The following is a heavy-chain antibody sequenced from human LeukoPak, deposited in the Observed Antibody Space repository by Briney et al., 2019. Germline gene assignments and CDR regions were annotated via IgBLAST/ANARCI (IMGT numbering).Heavy chain of an antibody. D-gene: IGHD5-12*01. CDR2: IKQDGSEK. V-gene: IGHV3-7*01. CDR3: AKDRRWLRFVFDY. J-gene: IGHJ4*02. CDR1: EFTFSTYW. Sequence: GGSLRLSCAASEFTFSTYWMSWVRQAPGKGLERVADIKQDGSEKYYVDSVKGRFTISRQNAKNSLYLQMNSLRAEDTAVYYCAKDRRWLRFVFDYWGQGTLVTVSS.